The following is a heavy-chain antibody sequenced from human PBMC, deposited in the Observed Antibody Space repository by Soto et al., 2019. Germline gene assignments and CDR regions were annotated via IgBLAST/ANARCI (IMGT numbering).Heavy chain of an antibody. CDR1: GFTFSSSG. CDR2: ISIRGDYR. J-gene: IGHJ3*01. CDR3: ANHGGFDF. Sequence: EGRLLQSGGGLVQPGESLRLSCAASGFTFSSSGMSWVRQAPGKGLEWVSSISIRGDYRYYADSVKGRFTISRDNSKNTLYLQMSSLTAEDTALYYCANHGGFDFWGQGTMVAVSS. D-gene: IGHD4-17*01. V-gene: IGHV3-23*01.